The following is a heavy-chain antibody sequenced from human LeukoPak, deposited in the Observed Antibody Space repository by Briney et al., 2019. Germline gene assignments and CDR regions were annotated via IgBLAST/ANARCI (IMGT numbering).Heavy chain of an antibody. CDR1: GYTFTSYY. Sequence: ASVKVSCKASGYTFTSYYMHWVRQAPGQGLEWMGIINPSGGSTSYAQKFQGRVTMTRDTSTSTVYMELSSLRSEDTAMYYCARDQGGGAAGYDAFDIWGQGTMVTVSS. J-gene: IGHJ3*02. CDR3: ARDQGGGAAGYDAFDI. V-gene: IGHV1-46*01. CDR2: INPSGGST. D-gene: IGHD6-13*01.